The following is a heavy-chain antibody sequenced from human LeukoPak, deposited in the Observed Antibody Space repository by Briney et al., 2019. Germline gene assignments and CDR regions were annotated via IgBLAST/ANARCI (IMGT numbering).Heavy chain of an antibody. CDR2: IYSGGAT. V-gene: IGHV3-53*01. CDR1: GFIVSTNY. Sequence: GGSLRLSCAASGFIVSTNYVTWVRQAPGKGLEWVSGIYSGGATYYADSVKGRFTISRDNSQNTLYLQMNSLRAEDTAVYYCARGIVVAGMWDYFDYWGQGTLVTVSS. J-gene: IGHJ4*02. CDR3: ARGIVVAGMWDYFDY. D-gene: IGHD6-19*01.